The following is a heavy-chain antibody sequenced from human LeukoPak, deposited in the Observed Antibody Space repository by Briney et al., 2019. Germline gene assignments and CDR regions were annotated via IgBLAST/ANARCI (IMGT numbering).Heavy chain of an antibody. CDR3: AKDQGIVGSSFDY. CDR1: GFTFSSYA. D-gene: IGHD6-13*01. CDR2: ISGSGGST. Sequence: GGSLRLSCAASGFTFSSYAMSWARQAPGKGLEWVSAISGSGGSTYYTDSVKGRFTISRDNSKNTLYLQMNSLRAEDTAVYYCAKDQGIVGSSFDYWGQGTLVTVSS. J-gene: IGHJ4*02. V-gene: IGHV3-23*01.